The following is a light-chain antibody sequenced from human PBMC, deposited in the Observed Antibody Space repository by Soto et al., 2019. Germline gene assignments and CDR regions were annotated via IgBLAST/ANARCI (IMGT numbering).Light chain of an antibody. Sequence: QSALTQPASVSGSPGQSITISCTATSSDVDTNNYVSWYQQYPGKAPKLMIYEVINRPSGVSNRFSGSKSGNTASLTISGLQAEDEADYYCCSYAGSYTFEVFGGGTKLTVL. J-gene: IGLJ2*01. CDR1: SSDVDTNNY. CDR2: EVI. CDR3: CSYAGSYTFEV. V-gene: IGLV2-14*01.